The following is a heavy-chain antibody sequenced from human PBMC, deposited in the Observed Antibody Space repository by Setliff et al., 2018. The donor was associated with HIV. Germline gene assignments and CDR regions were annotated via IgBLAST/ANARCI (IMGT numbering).Heavy chain of an antibody. CDR1: KFSVSDSY. CDR3: ARGTGPWGH. V-gene: IGHV3-53*01. D-gene: IGHD3-16*01. Sequence: PGGSLRLSCVASKFSVSDSYMGWVRQAPGKGLEWVSFVHNTDTYYANSVKGRFTISRDNSKTMVFLRMNSLQTEDTAVYYCARGTGPWGHWGPGTLVTVSS. J-gene: IGHJ4*01. CDR2: VHNTDT.